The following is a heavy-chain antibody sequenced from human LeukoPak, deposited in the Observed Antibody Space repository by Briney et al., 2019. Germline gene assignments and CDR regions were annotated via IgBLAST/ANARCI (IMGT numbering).Heavy chain of an antibody. CDR3: ARRYCSGASCYSASDY. CDR2: IYYSGST. Sequence: SETLSLTCTVSGGSLTSYYWSWIRQPPGKGLEWIGYIYYSGSTNYNPSLKSRVTILVDTSKNQFSLKLSSVTAADTTVYYCARRYCSGASCYSASDYWGQGTLVTVSS. CDR1: GGSLTSYY. J-gene: IGHJ4*02. V-gene: IGHV4-59*01. D-gene: IGHD2-15*01.